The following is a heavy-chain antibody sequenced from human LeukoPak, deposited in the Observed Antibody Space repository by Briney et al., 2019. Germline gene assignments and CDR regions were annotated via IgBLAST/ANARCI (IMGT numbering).Heavy chain of an antibody. J-gene: IGHJ4*02. D-gene: IGHD5-18*01. CDR2: ISSSSSYT. CDR1: GFTFSDYY. CDR3: ARTVYRGYSYGPIDY. V-gene: IGHV3-11*06. Sequence: PGGSLRLSCAASGFTFSDYYMSWTRPAPGKGLEWVSYISSSSSYTNYADSVKGRFTISRDNAKNSLYLQMNSLRAEDTAVYYCARTVYRGYSYGPIDYWGQGTLVTVSS.